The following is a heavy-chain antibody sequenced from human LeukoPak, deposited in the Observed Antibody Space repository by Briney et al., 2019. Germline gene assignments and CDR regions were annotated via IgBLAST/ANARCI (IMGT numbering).Heavy chain of an antibody. Sequence: PSETLSLTCAVYGGSFSAYYWSWIRQPPGKGLEWIGEINHSGSTNYNPSLKSRVTISVDTSKNQFSLKLSSVTAADTAVYYCARGQITMVRGVIRGAAGWFDPWGQGTLVTVSS. CDR2: INHSGST. CDR3: ARGQITMVRGVIRGAAGWFDP. D-gene: IGHD3-10*01. J-gene: IGHJ5*02. CDR1: GGSFSAYY. V-gene: IGHV4-34*01.